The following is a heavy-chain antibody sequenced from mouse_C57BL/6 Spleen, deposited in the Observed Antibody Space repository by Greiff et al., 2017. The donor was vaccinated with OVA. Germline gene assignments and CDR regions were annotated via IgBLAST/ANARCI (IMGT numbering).Heavy chain of an antibody. D-gene: IGHD2-4*01. CDR1: GYTFTDYN. J-gene: IGHJ3*01. CDR2: INPNNGGT. V-gene: IGHV1-18*01. CDR3: ARRGRYYDSVLAY. Sequence: EVQLQESGPELVKPGASVKIPCKASGYTFTDYNMDWVKQSHGKSLEWIGDINPNNGGTIYNQKFKGKATLTVDKSSSTAYMELRSLTSEDTAVYYCARRGRYYDSVLAYWGQGTLVTVSA.